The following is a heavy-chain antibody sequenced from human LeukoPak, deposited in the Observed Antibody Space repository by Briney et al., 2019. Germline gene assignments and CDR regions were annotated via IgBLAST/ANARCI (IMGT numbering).Heavy chain of an antibody. CDR3: ARGGWLQFSYYYYGMDV. J-gene: IGHJ6*02. CDR1: GLTFSSYA. V-gene: IGHV3-30-3*01. Sequence: GGSLRLSCAASGLTFSSYAMHWVRQAPGKGLEWVAVISYDGSNKYYADSVKGRFTISRDNSKNTLYLQMNSLRAEDTAVYYCARGGWLQFSYYYYGMDVWGQGTTVTVSS. D-gene: IGHD5-24*01. CDR2: ISYDGSNK.